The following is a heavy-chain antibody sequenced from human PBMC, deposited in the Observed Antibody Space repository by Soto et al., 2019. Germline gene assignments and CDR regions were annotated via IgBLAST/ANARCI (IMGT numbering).Heavy chain of an antibody. CDR1: GGSIIRSNW. CDR2: ICHSGST. CDR3: ARDSHPLVAAAA. J-gene: IGHJ5*02. V-gene: IGHV4-4*02. D-gene: IGHD2-2*01. Sequence: QVQLQESGPGLVRPSGTLSLTCAVSGGSIIRSNWWNWVRQPPGRGLDWIGEICHSGSTYFSPPLRPRVTISPYKSKSLFSLRLWSVTAAGTAACYCARDSHPLVAAAAWCPGTRVTVSS.